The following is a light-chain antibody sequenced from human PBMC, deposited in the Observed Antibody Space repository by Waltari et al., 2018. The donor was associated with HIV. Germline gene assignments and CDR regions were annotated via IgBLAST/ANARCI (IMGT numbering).Light chain of an antibody. J-gene: IGLJ3*02. CDR1: SSHNSYA. CDR3: QTWGTSVQGV. CDR2: VNSDGSH. V-gene: IGLV4-69*01. Sequence: QPMLTQSPSASASLGASVKLTCTLSSSHNSYAIVWHQQRSETAPRFLMRVNSDGSHTKGDGIPDRFSGSSSGPDRYLTISSLQSEDEADYYCQTWGTSVQGVFGGGTKLTVI.